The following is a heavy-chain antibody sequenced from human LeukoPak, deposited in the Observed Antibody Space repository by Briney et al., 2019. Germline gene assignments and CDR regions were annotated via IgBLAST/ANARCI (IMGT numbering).Heavy chain of an antibody. V-gene: IGHV3-72*01. J-gene: IGHJ4*02. D-gene: IGHD3-16*01. CDR1: GFTFSDHY. CDR3: ARGWGYFDY. Sequence: SGGSLRLSCAASGFTFSDHYMDWVRQAPGKGLEWVGRTRNKANSYTTEYAASVKGRFTISRDDSKNSLYLQMNSLKTEDTAVYYCARGWGYFDYWGQGTLVTVSS. CDR2: TRNKANSYTT.